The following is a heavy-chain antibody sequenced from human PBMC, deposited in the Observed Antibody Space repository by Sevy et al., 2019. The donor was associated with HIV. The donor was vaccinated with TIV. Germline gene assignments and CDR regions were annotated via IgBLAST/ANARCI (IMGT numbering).Heavy chain of an antibody. Sequence: GGSLRLSCAASGFTFSNYAMSWVRQAPGKGLEWVSTFSFGCGKINYADSVKGRLTISRDNSKNTLYLQMNSLGAEDTALYYCAREGCSKPHDYWGQGTLVTVSS. CDR2: FSFGCGKI. J-gene: IGHJ4*02. D-gene: IGHD2-2*01. V-gene: IGHV3-23*01. CDR3: AREGCSKPHDY. CDR1: GFTFSNYA.